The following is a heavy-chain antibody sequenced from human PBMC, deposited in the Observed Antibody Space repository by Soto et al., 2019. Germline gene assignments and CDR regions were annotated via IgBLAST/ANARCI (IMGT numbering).Heavy chain of an antibody. Sequence: QVQLQESGPGLVKPSDTLSLTCAVSGYSISSSNWWGWIRQPPGKGLEWIGYFYYSVTTYYNPSLKSRFSMSVDTSKNQCSLKLTSVTAVDTAVYYCARREIQGPIDYWGQGTLVTVSS. J-gene: IGHJ4*02. V-gene: IGHV4-28*01. CDR3: ARREIQGPIDY. CDR1: GYSISSSNW. CDR2: FYYSVTT. D-gene: IGHD1-26*01.